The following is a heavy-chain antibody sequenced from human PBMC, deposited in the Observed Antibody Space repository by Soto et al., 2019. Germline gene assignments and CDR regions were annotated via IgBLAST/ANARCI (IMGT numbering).Heavy chain of an antibody. CDR2: ISGSGGST. D-gene: IGHD2-15*01. Sequence: GGSLRLSCAASGFTFSSYAMSWVRQAPGKGLEWVSAISGSGGSTYYADSVKGRFTISRDNSKNTLYLQMNSLRAEDTAVYYCAKDLYCSGGSCYPRGFSSYYYYGMDVWGQGTTVTVSS. CDR1: GFTFSSYA. CDR3: AKDLYCSGGSCYPRGFSSYYYYGMDV. V-gene: IGHV3-23*01. J-gene: IGHJ6*02.